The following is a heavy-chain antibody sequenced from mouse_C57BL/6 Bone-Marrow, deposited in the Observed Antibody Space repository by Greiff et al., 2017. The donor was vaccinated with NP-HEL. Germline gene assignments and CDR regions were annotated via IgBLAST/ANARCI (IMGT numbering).Heavy chain of an antibody. D-gene: IGHD1-1*01. CDR1: GYTFTSYW. V-gene: IGHV1-64*01. CDR2: IHANSGST. Sequence: VQLLQSGAELVKPGASVKLSCAASGYTFTSYWMHWVKQRPGQGLEWIGMIHANSGSTNYNEKFKSKATLTVDKSSSTAYMQLSSLTSEDSAVYYCARSASYYDGAWFAYWGQGTLVTVSA. CDR3: ARSASYYDGAWFAY. J-gene: IGHJ3*01.